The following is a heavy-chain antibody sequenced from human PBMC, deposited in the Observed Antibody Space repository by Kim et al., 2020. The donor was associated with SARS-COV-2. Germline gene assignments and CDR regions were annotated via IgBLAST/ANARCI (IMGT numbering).Heavy chain of an antibody. CDR2: SGGST. CDR3: AKDERGY. J-gene: IGHJ4*02. Sequence: SGGSTYYADSVKGQFTISRDNSKNTLYLQMNNLGAEDTAVYYCAKDERGYWGQGTLVTVSS. V-gene: IGHV3-23*01.